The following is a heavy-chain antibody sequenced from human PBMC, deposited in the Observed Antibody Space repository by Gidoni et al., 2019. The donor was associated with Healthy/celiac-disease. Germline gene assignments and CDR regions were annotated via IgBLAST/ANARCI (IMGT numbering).Heavy chain of an antibody. CDR3: ALEGVRAFDI. CDR2: ISSNSSTI. Sequence: EVQLVESGGGLVQPGGSLRLSCAASGFTFSSYSMNGVRQAPGKGLEWVSYISSNSSTIYDAYSVKGRFTISRDNAKNSLYLQMNSLRDEDTAVYYCALEGVRAFDIWGQGTMVTVSS. D-gene: IGHD3-10*01. J-gene: IGHJ3*02. V-gene: IGHV3-48*02. CDR1: GFTFSSYS.